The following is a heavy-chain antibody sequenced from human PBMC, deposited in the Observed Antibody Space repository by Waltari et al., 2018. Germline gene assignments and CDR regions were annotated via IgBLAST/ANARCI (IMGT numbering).Heavy chain of an antibody. CDR3: ARTGDYYDSSGYPPGVYYFDY. D-gene: IGHD3-22*01. Sequence: QVQLQQWGAGLLKPSETLSLTCAVYGGSFSGYYWSWIRQPPGKGLEWIGENNHSRSTHSCPSRKSRVPISVDTCKNQFSLKLCSVTAADTAVYYCARTGDYYDSSGYPPGVYYFDYWGQGTLVTVSS. CDR1: GGSFSGYY. CDR2: NNHSRST. V-gene: IGHV4-34*01. J-gene: IGHJ4*02.